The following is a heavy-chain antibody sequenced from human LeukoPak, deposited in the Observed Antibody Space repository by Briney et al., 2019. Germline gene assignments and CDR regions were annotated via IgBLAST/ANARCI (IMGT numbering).Heavy chain of an antibody. V-gene: IGHV4-61*02. CDR3: ARGRGGIRAFDI. CDR2: IYTSGST. CDR1: GGSISSGRYY. J-gene: IGHJ3*02. Sequence: SETLSLTCTVSGGSISSGRYYWSWIRQPAGKGLEWIGRIYTSGSTNYNPSLKSRVTISVDTSKNQFSLKLSSVTAADTAVYYCARGRGGIRAFDIWGQGTMVTVSS. D-gene: IGHD2-15*01.